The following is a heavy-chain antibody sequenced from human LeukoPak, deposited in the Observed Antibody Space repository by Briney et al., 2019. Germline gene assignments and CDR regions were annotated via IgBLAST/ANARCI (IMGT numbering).Heavy chain of an antibody. CDR2: INPDSGGT. CDR1: GYTFTGYY. CDR3: AHRQQWLVLRDDAFDI. D-gene: IGHD6-19*01. Sequence: ASVKVSCKASGYTFTGYYMHWVRQAPGQGLEWMGWINPDSGGTNFAQNFQGRVTMTRDTSKNQVVLTMTNMDPVDTATYYCAHRQQWLVLRDDAFDIWGQGTMVTVSS. J-gene: IGHJ3*02. V-gene: IGHV1-2*02.